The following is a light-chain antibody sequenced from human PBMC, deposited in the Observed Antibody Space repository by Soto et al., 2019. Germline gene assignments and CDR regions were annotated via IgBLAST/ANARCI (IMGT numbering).Light chain of an antibody. CDR1: QSISNR. CDR3: QHYGGMWA. V-gene: IGKV1-5*01. Sequence: DIQITQSPSTLSASLGDRVHITFRASQSISNRLAWYQQKPGKAPKVLIYDASNLESGVPSRFSGSGSGTEFILTISSLQPDDFTTYYCQHYGGMWAFGQGTKVDIK. J-gene: IGKJ1*01. CDR2: DAS.